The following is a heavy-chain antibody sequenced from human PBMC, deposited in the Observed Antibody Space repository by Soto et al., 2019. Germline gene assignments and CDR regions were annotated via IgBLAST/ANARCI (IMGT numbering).Heavy chain of an antibody. J-gene: IGHJ4*02. CDR1: GFTFSSYA. CDR2: ISYDGSNK. Sequence: GGSLRLSCAASGFTFSSYAMHWVRQAPGKGLEWVAVISYDGSNKYYADSVKGRFTISRDNSKNTLYLQMNSLRAEDTAVYYCASEGVGGYYLDYWGQGTLV. CDR3: ASEGVGGYYLDY. V-gene: IGHV3-30-3*01. D-gene: IGHD3-22*01.